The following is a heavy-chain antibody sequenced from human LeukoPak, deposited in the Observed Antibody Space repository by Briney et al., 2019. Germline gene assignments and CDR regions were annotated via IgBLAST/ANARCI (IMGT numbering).Heavy chain of an antibody. CDR2: ISPSGSTI. CDR1: GFTFSSYA. V-gene: IGHV3-48*03. Sequence: GGSLRLSCAASGFTFSSYAMSWVRQAPGKGLEWISYISPSGSTIHYADSVKGRFTISRDNAKNSLYLQMNSLRAEDTAAYYCARGSWDIWGQGTLVTVSS. D-gene: IGHD1-26*01. CDR3: ARGSWDI. J-gene: IGHJ4*02.